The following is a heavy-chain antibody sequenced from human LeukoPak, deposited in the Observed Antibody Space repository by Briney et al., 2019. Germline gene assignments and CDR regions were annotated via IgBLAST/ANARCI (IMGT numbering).Heavy chain of an antibody. J-gene: IGHJ4*02. V-gene: IGHV3-23*01. CDR3: AKGYSSGWPYYSDY. Sequence: GGSLRLSCAASGFIFSSYAMNWVRQAPGKGLEWVSGVSGYGDVTYYADSVKGRFTISRDNSRNTLYLQMNSLRAEDTAMYYCAKGYSSGWPYYSDYWGQGTLVTVSS. CDR2: VSGYGDVT. D-gene: IGHD6-19*01. CDR1: GFIFSSYA.